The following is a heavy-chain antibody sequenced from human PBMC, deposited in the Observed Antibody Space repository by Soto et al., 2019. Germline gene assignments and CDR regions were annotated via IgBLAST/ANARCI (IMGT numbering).Heavy chain of an antibody. CDR2: IYWDDSK. CDR3: AHAYGGRSLY. Sequence: QITLKESGPTLVKPTQTLTLTCTFSGVSLTTDRVGVGWIRQPPGEALEWRAVIYWDDSKTYRPSLESRLTITKDPSKNQVALTMTNMDSLDTATYYCAHAYGGRSLYWGQGTLVTVSS. D-gene: IGHD1-26*01. J-gene: IGHJ4*02. CDR1: GVSLTTDRVG. V-gene: IGHV2-5*02.